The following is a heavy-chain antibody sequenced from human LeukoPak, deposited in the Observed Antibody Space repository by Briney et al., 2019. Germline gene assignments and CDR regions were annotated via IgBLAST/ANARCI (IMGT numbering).Heavy chain of an antibody. V-gene: IGHV3-21*01. CDR3: ARARNDYGDYAFDY. CDR2: ISTSSSYI. D-gene: IGHD4-17*01. CDR1: GFTFSRYS. J-gene: IGHJ4*02. Sequence: GGSLRLSCAASGFTFSRYSMNWVRQAPGKGLEWVSSISTSSSYIYYAESLKGRFTISRDNAKNSLYLQMNSLRAEETAVYYCARARNDYGDYAFDYWGQGTLVTVSS.